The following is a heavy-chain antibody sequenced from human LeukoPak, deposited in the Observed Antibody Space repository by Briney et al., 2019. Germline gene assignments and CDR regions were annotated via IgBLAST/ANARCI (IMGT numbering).Heavy chain of an antibody. Sequence: GASVKVSCKASGYTFSAYSIHWLRQAPGQRFEWMGWIDGDSGDTRYSQKFQGRVTFTRDTSASTVYMELSSLRSEDMAVYYCARGSTSDWPLGYWGQETLVTISS. CDR3: ARGSTSDWPLGY. J-gene: IGHJ4*02. D-gene: IGHD6-19*01. CDR1: GYTFSAYS. CDR2: IDGDSGDT. V-gene: IGHV1-3*01.